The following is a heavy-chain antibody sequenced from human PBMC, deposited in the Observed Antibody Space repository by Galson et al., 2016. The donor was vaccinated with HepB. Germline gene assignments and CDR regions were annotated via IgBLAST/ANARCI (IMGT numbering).Heavy chain of an antibody. Sequence: SLRLSCAASGFTFSSNGMHWVRQAPGKGLEWVAFISYDGSNKYYPDSVKGRFTISRDNSKNTLYLQMNSLRAEDTAVYYCARDSDYNVDYWGQGTLVTVSS. CDR2: ISYDGSNK. J-gene: IGHJ4*02. CDR1: GFTFSSNG. D-gene: IGHD4-17*01. V-gene: IGHV3-30*19. CDR3: ARDSDYNVDY.